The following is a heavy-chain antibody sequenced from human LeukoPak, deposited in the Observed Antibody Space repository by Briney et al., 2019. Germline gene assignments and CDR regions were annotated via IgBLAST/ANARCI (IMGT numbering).Heavy chain of an antibody. J-gene: IGHJ4*02. CDR3: ARSQSSSPDY. D-gene: IGHD6-13*01. Sequence: SETLSLTCTVSGGSISSGSYYWSWIRQPAGKGLEWIGRIYTSGSTNYNPSLKSRVTISVDTSKNQFSLKLSSVTAADTAVYYCARSQSSSPDYWGQGTLVTVSS. CDR2: IYTSGST. V-gene: IGHV4-61*02. CDR1: GGSISSGSYY.